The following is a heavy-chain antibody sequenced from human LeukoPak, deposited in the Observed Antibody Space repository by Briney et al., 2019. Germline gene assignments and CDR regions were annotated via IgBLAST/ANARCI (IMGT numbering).Heavy chain of an antibody. D-gene: IGHD6-13*01. CDR1: GGSYSGYY. CDR2: INHSGST. CDR3: ARGIAAAGTYSDY. V-gene: IGHV4-34*01. J-gene: IGHJ4*02. Sequence: PSETLSLTCAVYGGSYSGYYWSWIRQPPGKGLEWIGEINHSGSTNYNPSLKSRVTISVDTSKNQFSLKLSSVTAADTAVYYCARGIAAAGTYSDYWGQGTLVTVSS.